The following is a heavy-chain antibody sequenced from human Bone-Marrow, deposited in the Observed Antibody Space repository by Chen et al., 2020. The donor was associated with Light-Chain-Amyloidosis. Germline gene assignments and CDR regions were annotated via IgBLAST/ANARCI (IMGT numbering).Heavy chain of an antibody. Sequence: QVQLVESGGGVVQPGRSLRLSCAASGFTFSSYAMHWVRQAPGKGLEWVAVISYDGSNKYYADSVKGRFTISRDNSKNTLYLQMNSLRAEDTAVYYCARAPGYDFPFDHWGQGTLVTVSS. J-gene: IGHJ4*02. CDR2: ISYDGSNK. V-gene: IGHV3-30-3*01. CDR1: GFTFSSYA. D-gene: IGHD5-12*01. CDR3: ARAPGYDFPFDH.